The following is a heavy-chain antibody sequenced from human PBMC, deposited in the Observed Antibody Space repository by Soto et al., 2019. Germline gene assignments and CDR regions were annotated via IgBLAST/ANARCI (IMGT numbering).Heavy chain of an antibody. D-gene: IGHD2-15*01. Sequence: QVQLVQSGAEEKKPGASVKVSCKASGYTFTSYAMHWVRQAPGQRLEWMGWINAGNGNTKYSQKFQGRVTITRDTSASTAYMERSSLRSDDTAVYYCARGTVVTHVDYWRQGTLVTVSS. CDR1: GYTFTSYA. J-gene: IGHJ4*02. CDR3: ARGTVVTHVDY. CDR2: INAGNGNT. V-gene: IGHV1-3*05.